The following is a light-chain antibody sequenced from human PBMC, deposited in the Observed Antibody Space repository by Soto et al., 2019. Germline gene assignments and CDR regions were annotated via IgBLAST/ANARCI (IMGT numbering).Light chain of an antibody. CDR2: EVN. J-gene: IGLJ1*01. V-gene: IGLV2-23*02. Sequence: QSVLTQPASVPGSPGQLITISCTGTSSDVGTYTLVSWYQQHPGKAPKLVIYEVNKRPAGVSKRFSGSKSGDTASLTISGLQAEDEADYYCSSYAGAITFYVFGTGTKVTV. CDR3: SSYAGAITFYV. CDR1: SSDVGTYTL.